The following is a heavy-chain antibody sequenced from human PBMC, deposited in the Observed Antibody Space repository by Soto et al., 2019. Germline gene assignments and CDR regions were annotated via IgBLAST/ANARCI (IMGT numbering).Heavy chain of an antibody. CDR1: GYTFSDYY. D-gene: IGHD2-15*01. V-gene: IGHV1-2*02. CDR3: AGGGEFCSTGSCNSSLGDAFDV. CDR2: ISPNNGAT. Sequence: QVQLVQSGAEVKKPGASMKVSCKASGYTFSDYYMHWVRQAPGQGLECMGWISPNNGATNYAQKFQVRVTMTRDASITTAYMELSRLRSDDTAVYYCAGGGEFCSTGSCNSSLGDAFDVWGQGTTVTVSS. J-gene: IGHJ3*01.